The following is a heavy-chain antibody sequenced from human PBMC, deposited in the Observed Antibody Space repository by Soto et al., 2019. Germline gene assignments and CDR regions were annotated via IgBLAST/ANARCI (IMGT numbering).Heavy chain of an antibody. CDR3: ARLSTIFGVVSITGPSFYFDY. V-gene: IGHV4-39*01. Sequence: PSDKLSLSCTFSGGLISVSTYFWAWISQPQGKGRPRIRSIYYSETSYYNPSLKSRVTISADTSKNQFSLKLSSVTAADTAVYYCARLSTIFGVVSITGPSFYFDYWGRGTLVTGSS. D-gene: IGHD3-3*01. CDR1: GGLISVSTYF. CDR2: IYYSETS. J-gene: IGHJ4*02.